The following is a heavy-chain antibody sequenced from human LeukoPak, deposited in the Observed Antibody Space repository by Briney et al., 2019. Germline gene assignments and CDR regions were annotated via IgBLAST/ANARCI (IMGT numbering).Heavy chain of an antibody. CDR2: ISYDGSNK. D-gene: IGHD3-9*01. CDR1: GFTFSSYG. V-gene: IGHV3-30*18. Sequence: GGSLRLSCAASGFTFSSYGMHWVRQAPGKGLEWVAVISYDGSNKYYADSVKGRFTISRDNSKNTLYLQMNSLRAEDTAVYYCAKDSGYYDILTGYYTSGAFDIWGQGTMVTVS. J-gene: IGHJ3*02. CDR3: AKDSGYYDILTGYYTSGAFDI.